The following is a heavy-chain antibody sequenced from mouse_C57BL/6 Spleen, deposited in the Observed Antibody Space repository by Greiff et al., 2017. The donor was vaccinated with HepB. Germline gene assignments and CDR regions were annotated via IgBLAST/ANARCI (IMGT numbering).Heavy chain of an antibody. CDR1: GYTFTSYW. CDR2: IHPNSGST. CDR3: ARSLIPTIVVDY. Sequence: QVQLQQPGAELVKPGASVKLSCKASGYTFTSYWMHWVKQRPGQGLEWIGMIHPNSGSTNYNEKFKSKATLTVDKSSSTAYMQLSRLTSEDSAVYYCARSLIPTIVVDYWGQGTTLTVSS. V-gene: IGHV1-64*01. D-gene: IGHD1-1*01. J-gene: IGHJ2*01.